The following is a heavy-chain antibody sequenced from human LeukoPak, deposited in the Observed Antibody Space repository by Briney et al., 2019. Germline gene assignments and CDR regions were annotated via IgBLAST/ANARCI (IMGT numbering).Heavy chain of an antibody. V-gene: IGHV6-1*01. Sequence: SQTLSLTCAISGDSVSSNSAAWNWIRQSPSRGLEWLGRTYYRSKWYNDYAVSVKSRITINPDTSKNQFSLQLNSVTPEDTAVYYCARDLLRRPSYYYYYMDVWGKGTTVTVSS. CDR1: GDSVSSNSAA. J-gene: IGHJ6*03. CDR3: ARDLLRRPSYYYYYMDV. CDR2: TYYRSKWYN.